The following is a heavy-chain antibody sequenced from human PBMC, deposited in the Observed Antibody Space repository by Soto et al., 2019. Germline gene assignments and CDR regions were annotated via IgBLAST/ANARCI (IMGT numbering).Heavy chain of an antibody. CDR3: AKDAQLRWNYYYYYMDV. D-gene: IGHD2-2*01. J-gene: IGHJ6*03. CDR2: ISWNSGSI. CDR1: GFTFDDYA. Sequence: EVQLVESGGGLVQPGRSLRLSCAASGFTFDDYAMHWVRQAPGMGLEWVSGISWNSGSIGYADSVKGRFTISRDNAKNSLYLQMNSLRAEDTALYYCAKDAQLRWNYYYYYMDVWGKGTTVTVSS. V-gene: IGHV3-9*01.